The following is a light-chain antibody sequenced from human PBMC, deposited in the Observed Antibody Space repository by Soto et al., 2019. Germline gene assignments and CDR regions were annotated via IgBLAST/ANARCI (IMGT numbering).Light chain of an antibody. CDR2: GAS. CDR1: QSVDGTY. Sequence: VLTQSPGTLSLSPGESATLSCRASQSVDGTYITWYQQKPDQALRLLIYGASGRATGIPARFRGSGSETDFTLTISRLGPGDFAVHLCKYYHSSRTFGYGAKVDI. V-gene: IGKV3-20*01. J-gene: IGKJ1*01. CDR3: KYYHSSRT.